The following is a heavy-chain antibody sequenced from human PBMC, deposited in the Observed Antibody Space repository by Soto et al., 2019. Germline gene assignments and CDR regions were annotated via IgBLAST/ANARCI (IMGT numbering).Heavy chain of an antibody. Sequence: QVQLVQSGAEVKKPGASVKVSCKASGYTFTSYYMHWVRQAPGQGLEWMGIINPSGGSTSYAQKFQGRVTMTRDTSTSTVYMELSSLRSEDTAVYYCARDKRDYDILTGRWGDRLDYWGQGTLVTVSS. CDR1: GYTFTSYY. CDR2: INPSGGST. D-gene: IGHD3-9*01. J-gene: IGHJ4*02. V-gene: IGHV1-46*03. CDR3: ARDKRDYDILTGRWGDRLDY.